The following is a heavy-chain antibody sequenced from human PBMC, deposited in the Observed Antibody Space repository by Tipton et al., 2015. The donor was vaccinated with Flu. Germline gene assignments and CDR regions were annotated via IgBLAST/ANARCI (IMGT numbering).Heavy chain of an antibody. CDR1: GFTFSSYD. D-gene: IGHD6-13*01. CDR3: ARGPLPDSNWYNGMDV. J-gene: IGHJ6*02. Sequence: SLRLSCAASGFTFSSYDIHWVRQGTGKGLEWVSAIGSAGDTYYLDSVKGRFTISRDNAKNSLYLQMNSLGAADTAMYFCARGPLPDSNWYNGMDVWGQGTTVTVSS. CDR2: IGSAGDT. V-gene: IGHV3-13*01.